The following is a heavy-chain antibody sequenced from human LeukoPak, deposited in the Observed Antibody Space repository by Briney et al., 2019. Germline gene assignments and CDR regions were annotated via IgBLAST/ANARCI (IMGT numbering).Heavy chain of an antibody. D-gene: IGHD6-13*01. V-gene: IGHV3-30*03. CDR3: ATHEQAAPFDY. Sequence: GGSLRLSCAASGFTFNSQGMHWVRQAPGKGLEWVAVISYDGSNKYYADSVKGRFTISKDNSKNTLYLQMNSLRPEDTAVYYCATHEQAAPFDYWGQGTQVTVSS. CDR1: GFTFNSQG. J-gene: IGHJ4*02. CDR2: ISYDGSNK.